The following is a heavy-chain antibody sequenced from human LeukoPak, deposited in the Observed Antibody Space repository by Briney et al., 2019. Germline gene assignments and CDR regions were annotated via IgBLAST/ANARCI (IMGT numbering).Heavy chain of an antibody. CDR2: ITGSSRTK. V-gene: IGHV3-48*01. CDR1: GFIFSNYD. Sequence: GGSLRLSCAASGFIFSNYDMNWVRQAPGKGLEWVPYITGSSRTKSYADSVKGRFTISRDNAENSVYLQMNSLRAEDTAVYYCARPTSSGWYSHWGQGTMVTVSS. J-gene: IGHJ3*01. CDR3: ARPTSSGWYSH. D-gene: IGHD6-19*01.